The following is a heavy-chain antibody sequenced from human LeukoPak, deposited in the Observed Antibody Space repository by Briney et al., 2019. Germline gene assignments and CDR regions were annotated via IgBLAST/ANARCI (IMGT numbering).Heavy chain of an antibody. J-gene: IGHJ4*02. CDR1: GGLISSGSYY. V-gene: IGHV4-61*02. D-gene: IGHD5-12*01. CDR3: ARETRLSMTSGYDSSFDY. CDR2: IYSSGST. Sequence: SETLPLTCTVSGGLISSGSYYWSWIRQPAGKGLEWIGRIYSSGSTNYNPALRSRLTISVDTSKNQFSLKLSSVTAADTAVYYCARETRLSMTSGYDSSFDYWGQGTLVTVSS.